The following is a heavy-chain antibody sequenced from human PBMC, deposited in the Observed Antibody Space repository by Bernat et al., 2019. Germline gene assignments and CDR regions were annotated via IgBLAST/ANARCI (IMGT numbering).Heavy chain of an antibody. CDR3: ARVGRAGRVSSDFDY. Sequence: QVQLVQSGAEVKKPGASVKVSCKASGYTFTSYAMHWVRQAPGQRLEWMGWINAGNGNTKYSQKFQGRVTITRDTSASTAYMELSSLRSEDTAVYYCARVGRAGRVSSDFDYWGQGTLVTVSS. CDR2: INAGNGNT. J-gene: IGHJ4*02. V-gene: IGHV1-3*01. D-gene: IGHD6-13*01. CDR1: GYTFTSYA.